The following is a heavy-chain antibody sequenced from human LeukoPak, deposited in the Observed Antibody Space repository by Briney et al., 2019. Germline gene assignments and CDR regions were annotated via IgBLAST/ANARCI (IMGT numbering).Heavy chain of an antibody. V-gene: IGHV3-30*02. CDR1: GFTFSNYG. D-gene: IGHD2/OR15-2a*01. CDR2: IRYDESNK. J-gene: IGHJ4*02. CDR3: AGDSLSPPQGDS. Sequence: PGGSLRLSCAASGFTFSNYGMHWVRQAPGKGLEWVAFIRYDESNKYYADSVKGRFTVSRDNSKNTLYLQMSSLRAEDTAIYYCAGDSLSPPQGDSWGQGTLVTVSS.